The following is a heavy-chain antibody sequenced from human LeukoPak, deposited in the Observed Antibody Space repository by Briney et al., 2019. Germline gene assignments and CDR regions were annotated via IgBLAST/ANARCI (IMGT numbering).Heavy chain of an antibody. V-gene: IGHV4-59*08. CDR1: DGSISSHY. CDR3: ARPHSSGWYGVYDI. Sequence: SETLSLTCTVSDGSISSHYWSWIRQPPGKGLEWIGHFAYSGTTSYNASLKSRVTISVDTSKNQFSLTLTSVTAADTAVYYCARPHSSGWYGVYDIWGQGTIVTVSS. CDR2: FAYSGTT. J-gene: IGHJ3*02. D-gene: IGHD6-19*01.